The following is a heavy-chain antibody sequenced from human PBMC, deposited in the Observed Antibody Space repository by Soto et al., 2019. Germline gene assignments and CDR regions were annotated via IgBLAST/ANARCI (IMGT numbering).Heavy chain of an antibody. Sequence: PGGSLRLSCAASGFTFSSYDMHWVRQATGKGLEWVSAIGTAGDTYYPGSVKGRFTISRENAKNSLYLQMNSLRAGDTAVYYCARQYCSGGSCYSLEGPFDYWGQGTLVTVSS. V-gene: IGHV3-13*01. D-gene: IGHD2-15*01. CDR2: IGTAGDT. CDR1: GFTFSSYD. J-gene: IGHJ4*02. CDR3: ARQYCSGGSCYSLEGPFDY.